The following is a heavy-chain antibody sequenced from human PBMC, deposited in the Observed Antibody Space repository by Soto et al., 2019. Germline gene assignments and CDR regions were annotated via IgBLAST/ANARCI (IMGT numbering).Heavy chain of an antibody. Sequence: PSETLSLTCAVYGGPFSGYYWSWIRQPPGKGLEWIGEINHSGSTNYNPSLKSRVTISVDTSKNQFSLKLSSVTAADTAVYYCARVRFLEWLEARYNWNDGVNWFDPWGQGTLVTVSS. V-gene: IGHV4-34*01. CDR1: GGPFSGYY. J-gene: IGHJ5*02. CDR2: INHSGST. CDR3: ARVRFLEWLEARYNWNDGVNWFDP. D-gene: IGHD3-3*01.